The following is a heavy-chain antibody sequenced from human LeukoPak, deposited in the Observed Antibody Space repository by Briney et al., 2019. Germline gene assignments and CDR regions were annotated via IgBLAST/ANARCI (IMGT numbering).Heavy chain of an antibody. CDR1: GYTFTSYG. J-gene: IGHJ4*02. V-gene: IGHV1-18*01. CDR2: ISAYNGNT. CDR3: ARDRGEYYDFWSGYYGLDY. Sequence: ASVEVSCKASGYTFTSYGISWVRQAPGQGLEWMGWISAYNGNTNYAQKLQGRVTMTTDTSTSTAYMELRSLRSDDTAVYYCARDRGEYYDFWSGYYGLDYWGQGTLVTVSS. D-gene: IGHD3-3*01.